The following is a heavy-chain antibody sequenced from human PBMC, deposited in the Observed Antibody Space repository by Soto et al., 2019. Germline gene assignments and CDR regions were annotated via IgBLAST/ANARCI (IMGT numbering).Heavy chain of an antibody. CDR1: GYTFITYG. V-gene: IGHV1-18*01. CDR2: ISTYNGNT. D-gene: IGHD3-22*01. CDR3: ARGPTDYYANSANNFLDY. Sequence: QVQLVQSGAEVKKPGASVKVSCKASGYTFITYGVSWVRQAPGQGLDWLGWISTYNGNTRYAESLQCRDTMTTDTTTNTAYMEMRNLRSDDTAVYYCARGPTDYYANSANNFLDYWGQGTLVTVSS. J-gene: IGHJ4*02.